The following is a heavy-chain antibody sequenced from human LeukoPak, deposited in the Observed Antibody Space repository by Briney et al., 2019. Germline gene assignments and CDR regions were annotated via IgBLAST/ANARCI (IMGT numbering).Heavy chain of an antibody. J-gene: IGHJ4*02. CDR1: GFTFTGYS. V-gene: IGHV3-21*01. D-gene: IGHD6-6*01. CDR3: ARDRSIASDY. CDR2: ISSGSTYI. Sequence: GGSLRLSCAASGFTFTGYSMTWVRQAPGKGLEWVSSISSGSTYIYYADSLKGRFTISRDNAKNTLYLQMNSLRAEDTAVYYCARDRSIASDYWGQGTLVTVSS.